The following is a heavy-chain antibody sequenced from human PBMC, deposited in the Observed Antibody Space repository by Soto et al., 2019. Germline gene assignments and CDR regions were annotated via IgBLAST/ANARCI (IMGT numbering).Heavy chain of an antibody. CDR3: VKDTIGTAGGGGAFDI. CDR1: GFTFHNYA. CDR2: ISWKSDTI. V-gene: IGHV3-9*01. Sequence: ESGGGLVQPGRSLRLSCAASGFTFHNYAMHWVRQAPGKGLEWVSVISWKSDTIAYADSVKGRFTISRDNAENSLYLHMNSLRPEDTALYYCVKDTIGTAGGGGAFDIWGQGTMVTVSS. J-gene: IGHJ3*02. D-gene: IGHD3-16*01.